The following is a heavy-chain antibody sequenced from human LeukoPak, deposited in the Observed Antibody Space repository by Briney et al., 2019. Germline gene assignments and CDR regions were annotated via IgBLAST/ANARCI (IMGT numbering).Heavy chain of an antibody. J-gene: IGHJ4*02. CDR1: GFTFSSYW. D-gene: IGHD3-3*01. CDR2: IKQDGSEK. CDR3: AREGYYDFWSGYYHYFDY. Sequence: GGSLRLSCAASGFTFSSYWMSWVRQAPGKGLEWVANIKQDGSEKYYVDSVRGRFTISRDNAKNSLYLQMNSLRAEDTAVYYCAREGYYDFWSGYYHYFDYWGQGTLVTVSS. V-gene: IGHV3-7*01.